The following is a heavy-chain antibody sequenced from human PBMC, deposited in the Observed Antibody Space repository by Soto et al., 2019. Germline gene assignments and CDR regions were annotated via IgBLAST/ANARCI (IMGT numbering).Heavy chain of an antibody. CDR3: ARHPTIAELMVYATHYFDH. Sequence: QLQLQESGPGLVKPSATLSLTCTVSGGSITSTTYYWGWIRQPPGKGLEWIGSIYYTGSTHYNPALKSRVTLSVNTSKIQFSLKLSSVTAADTAVYYCARHPTIAELMVYATHYFDHWGQGTLVTVSS. V-gene: IGHV4-39*01. D-gene: IGHD2-8*01. CDR2: IYYTGST. J-gene: IGHJ4*02. CDR1: GGSITSTTYY.